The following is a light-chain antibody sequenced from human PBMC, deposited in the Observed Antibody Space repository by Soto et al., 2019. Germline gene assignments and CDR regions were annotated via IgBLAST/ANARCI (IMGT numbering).Light chain of an antibody. CDR1: QSVSSNY. J-gene: IGKJ1*01. V-gene: IGKV3-20*01. Sequence: EIVLTQSPGTLSLSPGERATLSCRASQSVSSNYLAWYQQKPGQAPRLLIYGASSRATGIPDRFSGSGSGTDFTLTISRLEPEDFAVYYCQQYGSSSWTFGQGNKVEIQ. CDR2: GAS. CDR3: QQYGSSSWT.